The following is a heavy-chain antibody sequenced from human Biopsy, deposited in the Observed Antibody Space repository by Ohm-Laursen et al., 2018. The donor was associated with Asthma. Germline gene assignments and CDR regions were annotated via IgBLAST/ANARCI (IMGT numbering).Heavy chain of an antibody. V-gene: IGHV3-30*04. CDR3: ARGGLHYYEYYGMDV. Sequence: SLRLSCAASGFAFDNYTMHWVRQAPGKGLEWVTIISYDGRNTYYADSVEGRFTISRDNSKNTLFLQLSSLRPEDTAVYYCARGGLHYYEYYGMDVWGQGTTVTVSS. J-gene: IGHJ6*02. D-gene: IGHD2-21*02. CDR1: GFAFDNYT. CDR2: ISYDGRNT.